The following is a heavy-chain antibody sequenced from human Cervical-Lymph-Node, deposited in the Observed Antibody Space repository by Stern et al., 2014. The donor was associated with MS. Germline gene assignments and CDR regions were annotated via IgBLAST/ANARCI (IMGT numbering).Heavy chain of an antibody. V-gene: IGHV4-61*02. D-gene: IGHD1-26*01. J-gene: IGHJ5*02. CDR1: GGSISSSGYY. CDR3: ATTRWDLFTWNWFDP. CDR2: IHYSGST. Sequence: VQLVESGPGLVKPSQTLSLTCTVSGGSISSSGYYWSWIRQPADKGLEWIGRIHYSGSTYYNPSLKSRVTISMDTAKNPFTLKLPSETAADTAVYYCATTRWDLFTWNWFDPWGQGTLVTVSS.